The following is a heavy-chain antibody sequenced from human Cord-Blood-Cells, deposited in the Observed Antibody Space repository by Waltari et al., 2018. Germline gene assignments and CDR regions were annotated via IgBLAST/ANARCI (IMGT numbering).Heavy chain of an antibody. CDR1: GGSISSGGYY. CDR3: ARTGGEWLEYFQH. V-gene: IGHV4-31*03. D-gene: IGHD3-3*01. J-gene: IGHJ1*01. Sequence: VQLQESGPGLVQPSQTLSLTCTVSGGSISSGGYYWSWILQHPGKGLEWIGYIYYSGSTYYNPSLKSRVTISVDTSKNQFSLKLSSVTAADTAVYYCARTGGEWLEYFQHWGQGTLVTVSS. CDR2: IYYSGST.